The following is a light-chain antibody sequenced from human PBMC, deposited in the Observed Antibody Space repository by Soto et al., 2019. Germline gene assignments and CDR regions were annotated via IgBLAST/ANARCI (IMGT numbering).Light chain of an antibody. V-gene: IGKV1-27*01. CDR2: AAS. J-gene: IGKJ4*01. Sequence: DIQMTPSPPSLPASVGDRVTITCRASQSISNYLAWYQQKPGKVPKLLIYAASTLQSGVPSRFSGSGSGTDFTLTISSLQPEDFATYYCQKYNSDPLTFGGGTKVDIK. CDR1: QSISNY. CDR3: QKYNSDPLT.